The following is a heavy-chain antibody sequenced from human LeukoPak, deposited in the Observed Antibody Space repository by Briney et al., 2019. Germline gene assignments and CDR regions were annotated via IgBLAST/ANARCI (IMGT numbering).Heavy chain of an antibody. CDR2: IKGDGSIT. CDR1: GFTFSSYW. Sequence: QTGGSLRLSCAASGFTFSSYWMHWVRQIPGKGLAWVSRIKGDGSITSYADSVKGRFTISRDNAKNTLYLQMNSLRVEDTAVYYCALLHSETYSLPGYWGQGILVTVSS. J-gene: IGHJ4*02. V-gene: IGHV3-74*01. CDR3: ALLHSETYSLPGY. D-gene: IGHD1-26*01.